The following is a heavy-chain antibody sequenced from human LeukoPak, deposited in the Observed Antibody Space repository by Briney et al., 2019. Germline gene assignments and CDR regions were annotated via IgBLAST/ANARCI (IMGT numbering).Heavy chain of an antibody. CDR2: ISAYNGNT. J-gene: IGHJ5*02. CDR3: ARDSGTTGEVKFDP. CDR1: GYTFTSYG. D-gene: IGHD3-10*01. V-gene: IGHV1-18*01. Sequence: ASVKVSCKASGYTFTSYGISWVRQAPGQGLEWMGWISAYNGNTNYAQKLQGGVTMTTDTSTSTAYVELRSLRSDDTAVYYCARDSGTTGEVKFDPWGQGTLVTVSS.